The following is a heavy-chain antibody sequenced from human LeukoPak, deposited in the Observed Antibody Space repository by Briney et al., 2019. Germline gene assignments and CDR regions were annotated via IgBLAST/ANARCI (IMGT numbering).Heavy chain of an antibody. V-gene: IGHV3-23*01. CDR2: ISGSGGST. CDR1: GFTFSSYA. Sequence: GGSLRLSCAASGFTFSSYAMSWVRQAQGKWLEWVSAISGSGGSTYYADSVKGRFTISRDNSKNTLYLQMNSLRAEDTAVYYCAKDLELRFLEWLSPFDYWGQGTLVTVSS. D-gene: IGHD3-3*01. J-gene: IGHJ4*02. CDR3: AKDLELRFLEWLSPFDY.